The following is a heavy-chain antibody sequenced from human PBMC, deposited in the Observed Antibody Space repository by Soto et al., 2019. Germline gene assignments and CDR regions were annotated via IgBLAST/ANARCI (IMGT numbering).Heavy chain of an antibody. CDR2: ISSSGSTI. J-gene: IGHJ4*02. Sequence: GGSLRLSCAASGFTFSSYEMNWVRQAPGKGLEWVSYISSSGSTIYYADSVKGRFTISRDNAKNSLYLQMNSLRAEDTAVYYCARVYYDFCSCQPINDYWRQGTLVTVSS. CDR1: GFTFSSYE. D-gene: IGHD3-3*01. V-gene: IGHV3-48*03. CDR3: ARVYYDFCSCQPINDY.